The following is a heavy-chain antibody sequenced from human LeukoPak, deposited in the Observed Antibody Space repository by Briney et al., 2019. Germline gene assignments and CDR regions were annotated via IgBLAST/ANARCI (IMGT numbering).Heavy chain of an antibody. CDR1: GDSISSYN. CDR2: IYNSDNS. V-gene: IGHV4-59*12. D-gene: IGHD2-2*03. J-gene: IGHJ3*02. Sequence: SETLSLTCTVSGDSISSYNWSWIRQPPGKRLEWIGHIYNSDNSNDNPSLKSRVTISVDRSKNQFSLKLSSVTAADTAVYYCARDRVDIVVVPAGTKRAFDIWGQGTMVTVSS. CDR3: ARDRVDIVVVPAGTKRAFDI.